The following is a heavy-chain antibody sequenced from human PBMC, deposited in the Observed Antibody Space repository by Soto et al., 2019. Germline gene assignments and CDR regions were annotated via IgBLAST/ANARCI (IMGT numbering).Heavy chain of an antibody. V-gene: IGHV1-69*02. D-gene: IGHD1-1*01. J-gene: IGHJ5*01. CDR1: GGTFSTSS. Sequence: QVHLVQSGAEVRTPGSSVKVACKASGGTFSTSSISWVRQAPGQGLEWMGRIIPIVNIVNYAQKFQDRVTITVDKSTGTVYMELSSLGSDDTAVYYGGTTGTLDSWGQGTLLTVSS. CDR2: IIPIVNIV. CDR3: GTTGTLDS.